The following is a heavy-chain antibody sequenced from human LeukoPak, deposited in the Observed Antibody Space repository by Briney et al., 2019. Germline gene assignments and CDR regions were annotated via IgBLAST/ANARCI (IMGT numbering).Heavy chain of an antibody. CDR3: AIRKSGNAIDY. J-gene: IGHJ4*02. Sequence: GGSLRLSCAASGFTVSSNYMSWVRQAPGKGLEWVSVIYSGGSTNYADSVKGRFTISRDNSKNTLYLLMNSLRAEDTAVYYCAIRKSGNAIDYWGQGTLVTVSS. V-gene: IGHV3-66*01. CDR1: GFTVSSNY. CDR2: IYSGGST. D-gene: IGHD5-12*01.